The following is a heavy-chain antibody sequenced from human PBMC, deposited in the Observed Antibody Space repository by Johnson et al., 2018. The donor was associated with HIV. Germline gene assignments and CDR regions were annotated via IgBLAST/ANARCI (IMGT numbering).Heavy chain of an antibody. Sequence: VQLVESGGGLVQPGGSLRLSCVASGFTFDDYGMSWVRQAPGKGLEWVSGINWNGGSTGYADSVKGRFTISRDNAKNSMYLQMNSLRAEDTAVYYCARACRDGYTCDVFDIWGQGTMVTVSS. D-gene: IGHD5-24*01. V-gene: IGHV3-20*04. J-gene: IGHJ3*02. CDR2: INWNGGST. CDR3: ARACRDGYTCDVFDI. CDR1: GFTFDDYG.